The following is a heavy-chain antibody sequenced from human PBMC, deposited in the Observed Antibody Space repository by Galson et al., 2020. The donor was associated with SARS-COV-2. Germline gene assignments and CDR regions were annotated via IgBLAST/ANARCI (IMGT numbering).Heavy chain of an antibody. Sequence: GGSLRLSGAASGFTFSTYWMHWVRQAPGKGLVWVSRIHRDGSTTTYADSVQGRFTISRDNAKNTLYLQMSSLRAEDAAVYYCARESAVQGGYYMDVWGKGTTVTVSS. J-gene: IGHJ6*03. D-gene: IGHD3-10*01. V-gene: IGHV3-74*01. CDR2: IHRDGSTT. CDR1: GFTFSTYW. CDR3: ARESAVQGGYYMDV.